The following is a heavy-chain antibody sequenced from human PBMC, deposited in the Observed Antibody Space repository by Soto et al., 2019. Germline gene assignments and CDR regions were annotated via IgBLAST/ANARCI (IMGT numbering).Heavy chain of an antibody. CDR3: ARASYCSTTSCLEDV. CDR2: ISGVSGVSDTT. CDR1: GXTFSRYS. Sequence: GSLRLSCAASGXTFSRYSMSWVRQAPGKGLDWVSSISGVSGVSDTTYYAGSVKVRFTISRDKYKNTLYLQMDSMRAEDTAIYYCARASYCSTTSCLEDVWGQGTTVTVS. D-gene: IGHD2-2*01. J-gene: IGHJ6*02. V-gene: IGHV3-23*01.